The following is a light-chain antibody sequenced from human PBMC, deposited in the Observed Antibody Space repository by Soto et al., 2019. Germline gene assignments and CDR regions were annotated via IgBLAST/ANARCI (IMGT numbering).Light chain of an antibody. V-gene: IGLV2-8*01. CDR3: NSYATSNNVV. Sequence: QSALIQPPSASGSPGQSVTISCTGTSSDVGGYNYVSWYQQHPGKAPKLMIYEVTKRPSGVPDRFSGSKSGNTASLTVSGLQAEDEADYYCNSYATSNNVVFGGGTQLTVL. CDR1: SSDVGGYNY. CDR2: EVT. J-gene: IGLJ2*01.